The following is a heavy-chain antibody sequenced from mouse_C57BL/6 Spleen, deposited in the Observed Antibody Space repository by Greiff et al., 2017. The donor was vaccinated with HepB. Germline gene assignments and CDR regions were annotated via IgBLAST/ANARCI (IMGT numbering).Heavy chain of an antibody. Sequence: DVKLVESGGDLVKPGGSLKLSCAASGFTFSSYGMSWVRQTPDKRLEWVATISSGGSYTYYPDSVKGRFTISRDNAKNTLYLQMSSLKSEDTAMYYCARTAQATDYFDYWGQGTTLTVSS. D-gene: IGHD3-2*02. CDR2: ISSGGSYT. CDR3: ARTAQATDYFDY. J-gene: IGHJ2*01. CDR1: GFTFSSYG. V-gene: IGHV5-6*02.